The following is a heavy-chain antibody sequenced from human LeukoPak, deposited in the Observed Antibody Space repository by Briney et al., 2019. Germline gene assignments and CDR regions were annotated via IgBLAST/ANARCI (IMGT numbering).Heavy chain of an antibody. CDR2: IYYSGST. CDR3: AREEEEMATIDY. D-gene: IGHD5-24*01. Sequence: SETLSLTCTVSGGSISSYYWSWIRQPPGKGLEWIGYIYYSGSTNYNPSLKSRVTILVDTSKNQFSLKLSSVTAADTAVYYCAREEEEMATIDYWGQGTLVTVSS. CDR1: GGSISSYY. V-gene: IGHV4-59*01. J-gene: IGHJ4*02.